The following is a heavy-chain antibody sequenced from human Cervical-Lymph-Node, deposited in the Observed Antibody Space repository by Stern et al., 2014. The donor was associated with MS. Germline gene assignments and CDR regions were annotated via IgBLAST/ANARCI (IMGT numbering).Heavy chain of an antibody. CDR1: GFSLDTSGKC. CDR2: IDWDDDK. V-gene: IGHV2-70*19. J-gene: IGHJ4*02. Sequence: QVPLRESGPALVKSRQTLTLTCTFSGFSLDTSGKCVSWVRQSPGKALEWLALIDWDDDKHYSTSLKTRLTISKDTPKNQVVLTMTDMEPVDTATYYCAFSSSWAFETWGQGTQVTVSS. CDR3: AFSSSWAFET. D-gene: IGHD3-22*01.